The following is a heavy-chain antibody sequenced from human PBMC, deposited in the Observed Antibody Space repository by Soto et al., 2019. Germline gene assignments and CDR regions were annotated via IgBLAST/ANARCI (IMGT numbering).Heavy chain of an antibody. CDR2: IIPIFGTA. V-gene: IGHV1-69*06. D-gene: IGHD2-8*02. CDR1: GGTFSSYA. Sequence: SVKVSCKAFGGTFSSYAIIWVRQAPGQGLEWMGGIIPIFGTANYAQKFQCRVTITADKSTSTAYMELSSLRSEDTAVYYCASSGRLPYYFDYWGQGTLVTAPQ. J-gene: IGHJ4*02. CDR3: ASSGRLPYYFDY.